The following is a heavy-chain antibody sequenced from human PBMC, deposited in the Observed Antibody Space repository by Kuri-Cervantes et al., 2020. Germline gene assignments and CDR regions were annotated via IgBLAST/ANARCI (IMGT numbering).Heavy chain of an antibody. J-gene: IGHJ6*03. V-gene: IGHV3-74*01. D-gene: IGHD6-6*01. CDR1: GFTFSSSW. CDR3: ARDSSSLYNMDV. Sequence: GESLKISCAASGFTFSSSWMHWVRQAPGEGLVWVSSISSGGSRFSHADSVEGRFTIFRDNAKNMLYLQMNGLSADDTAVYYCARDSSSLYNMDVWGKGTTVTVSS. CDR2: ISSGGSRF.